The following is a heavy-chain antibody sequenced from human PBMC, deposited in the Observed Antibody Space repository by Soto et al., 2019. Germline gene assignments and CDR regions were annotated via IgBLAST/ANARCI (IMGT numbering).Heavy chain of an antibody. CDR1: GFTFSSYG. Sequence: GGSLRLSCAASGFTFSSYGMHWVRQAPGKGLEWVAVIWYDGSNKYYADSVKGRFTISRDNSKNTLYLQMNSLRAEDTAVYYCARVSLRCTSCPGYFDYWGQGTLVTVSS. J-gene: IGHJ4*02. V-gene: IGHV3-33*01. CDR3: ARVSLRCTSCPGYFDY. D-gene: IGHD2-2*01. CDR2: IWYDGSNK.